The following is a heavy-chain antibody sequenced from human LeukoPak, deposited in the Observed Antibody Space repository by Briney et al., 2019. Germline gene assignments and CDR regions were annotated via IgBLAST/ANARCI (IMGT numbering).Heavy chain of an antibody. Sequence: GASVKVSCKASGYTFTSYYMHWVRQAPGQGLEWRGIINPSGGSTSYAQKFQGRVTMTRDTSTRTVYMELSSLRSEDTAVYYCAREAYSSGWQSRDAFDPWGQGTLVTVSS. CDR2: INPSGGST. V-gene: IGHV1-46*01. D-gene: IGHD6-19*01. J-gene: IGHJ5*02. CDR3: AREAYSSGWQSRDAFDP. CDR1: GYTFTSYY.